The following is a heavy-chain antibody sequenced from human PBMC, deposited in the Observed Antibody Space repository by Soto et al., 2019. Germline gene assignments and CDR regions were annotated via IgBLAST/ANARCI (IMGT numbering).Heavy chain of an antibody. CDR3: AKGLHLGELSLSFDY. J-gene: IGHJ4*02. D-gene: IGHD3-16*02. CDR1: GFTFSSYA. Sequence: GGSLRLSCAASGFTFSSYAMSWVRQAPGKGLEWVSAISGSGGSTYYADSVKGRFTISRDNSKNTLYLQMNSLRAEDTAVYYCAKGLHLGELSLSFDYWGQGTLVTVSS. CDR2: ISGSGGST. V-gene: IGHV3-23*01.